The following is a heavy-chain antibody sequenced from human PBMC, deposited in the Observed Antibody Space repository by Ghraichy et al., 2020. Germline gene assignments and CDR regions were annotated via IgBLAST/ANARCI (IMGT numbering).Heavy chain of an antibody. D-gene: IGHD3-10*01. CDR2: IVVGSGNT. CDR3: SAGSGGSGEGDHEY. V-gene: IGHV1-58*01. J-gene: IGHJ4*02. Sequence: SVKVSCKASTFTFSSFVVQWVRQARGERLEWIGWIVVGSGNTNYAQKFQERVTITRDMSTRTSYMELSSLRSEDTAVYYCSAGSGGSGEGDHEYWGQGTLVTVSS. CDR1: TFTFSSFV.